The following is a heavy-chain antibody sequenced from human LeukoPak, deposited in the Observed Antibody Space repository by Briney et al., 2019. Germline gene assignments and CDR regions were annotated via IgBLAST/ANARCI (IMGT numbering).Heavy chain of an antibody. CDR3: AKGSSSWTDNWFDP. CDR2: ISGSGGST. V-gene: IGHV3-23*01. J-gene: IGHJ5*02. Sequence: PGGSLRLSCAASGFTFSSYAMSWVRQAPGKGLEWVSTISGSGGSTYYADSVKGRFTISRDNSKNTLYLQMNSLRAEDTAVYYCAKGSSSWTDNWFDPWGQGTLVTVSS. D-gene: IGHD6-13*01. CDR1: GFTFSSYA.